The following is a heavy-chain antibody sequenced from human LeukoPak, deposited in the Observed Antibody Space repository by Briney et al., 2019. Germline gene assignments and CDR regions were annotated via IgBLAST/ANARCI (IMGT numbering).Heavy chain of an antibody. D-gene: IGHD3-10*01. CDR1: GYTFTSYG. J-gene: IGHJ5*02. CDR3: ARDFVRFGELPSLSWFDP. CDR2: ISAYNGNT. Sequence: ASVKVSCKASGYTFTSYGISWVRQAPGQGLEWMGWISAYNGNTNYAQKLQGRVTMTTDTSTSTAYMELRSLRSDDTAVYYCARDFVRFGELPSLSWFDPWGQGTLVTVSS. V-gene: IGHV1-18*04.